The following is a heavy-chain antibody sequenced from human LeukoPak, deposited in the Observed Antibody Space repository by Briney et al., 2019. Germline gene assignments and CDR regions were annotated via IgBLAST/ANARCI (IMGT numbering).Heavy chain of an antibody. CDR3: ARGPYCSSTSCYFNYYYGMDV. V-gene: IGHV4-39*01. D-gene: IGHD2-2*01. Sequence: PSETLSLTCTVSGGSISSTDYYWGWIRQSPGKGLEWIGSIYYRGRTYYNPSLKSPVSISIDTSKNQFSLKLSSVTAADTAVYYCARGPYCSSTSCYFNYYYGMDVWGQGTTVTVSS. CDR1: GGSISSTDYY. CDR2: IYYRGRT. J-gene: IGHJ6*02.